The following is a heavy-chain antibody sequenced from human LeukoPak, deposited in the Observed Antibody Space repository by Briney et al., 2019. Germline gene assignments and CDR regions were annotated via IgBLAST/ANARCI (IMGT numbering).Heavy chain of an antibody. CDR2: IRSSSSYI. Sequence: PGGSLRLSCAASGFTFSSYSMNWVRQAPGKGLEWVSFIRSSSSYIYYADSVKGRFTVSRDNAKNSLYMQMNSLRAEDTAVYYCARAWSSGWYSYYYYYYMDVWGKGTTVTISS. V-gene: IGHV3-21*01. D-gene: IGHD6-19*01. CDR1: GFTFSSYS. CDR3: ARAWSSGWYSYYYYYYMDV. J-gene: IGHJ6*03.